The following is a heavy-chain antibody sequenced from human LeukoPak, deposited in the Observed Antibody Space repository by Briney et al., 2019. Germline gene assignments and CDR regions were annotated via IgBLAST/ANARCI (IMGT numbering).Heavy chain of an antibody. D-gene: IGHD3-3*01. J-gene: IGHJ4*02. Sequence: KASETLSLTCTVSGGSISSGDYYWSWIRQPPGKGLEWIGYIYYSGSTYYNPSLKSRVTISVDTSKNQFSLKLSSVTAADTAVYYCARSLRFWSGYYGFDYWGQGTLVTVSS. CDR3: ARSLRFWSGYYGFDY. CDR1: GGSISSGDYY. CDR2: IYYSGST. V-gene: IGHV4-30-4*01.